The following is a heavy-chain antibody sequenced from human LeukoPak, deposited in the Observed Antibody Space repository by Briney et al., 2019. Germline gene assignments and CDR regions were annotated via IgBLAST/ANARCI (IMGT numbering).Heavy chain of an antibody. V-gene: IGHV3-49*03. CDR1: GFTFGDYA. D-gene: IGHD6-6*01. CDR3: TREGHSSSFPTFDY. CDR2: IRSKAYGGTT. J-gene: IGHJ4*02. Sequence: GGSLRLSCTASGFTFGDYAMSWLRQAPGKGLEWVGFIRSKAYGGTTEYAASVKGRFTISRDDSKSIAYLQMNSLKTEDTAVYYCTREGHSSSFPTFDYWGQGTLVTVSS.